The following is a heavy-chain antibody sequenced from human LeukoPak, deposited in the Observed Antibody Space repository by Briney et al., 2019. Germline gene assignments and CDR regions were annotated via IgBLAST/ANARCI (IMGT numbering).Heavy chain of an antibody. CDR2: INHSGST. J-gene: IGHJ3*02. CDR3: ALASPGTVDAFDI. V-gene: IGHV4-34*01. CDR1: GGSFSGYY. D-gene: IGHD4-11*01. Sequence: SETLSLTCAVYGGSFSGYYWSWIRQPPGKGREWIGEINHSGSTNYNPSPKSRVTISVDTSKNQFSLKLSSVTAADTAVYYCALASPGTVDAFDIWGQGTMVTVSS.